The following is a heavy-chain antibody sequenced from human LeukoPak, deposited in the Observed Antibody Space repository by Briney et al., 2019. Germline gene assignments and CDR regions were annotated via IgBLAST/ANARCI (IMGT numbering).Heavy chain of an antibody. CDR1: GYTFTGYY. CDR3: ARVSGYCSSTSCYLDWFDP. CDR2: INPNSGGT. J-gene: IGHJ5*02. Sequence: ASVKVSCKASGYTFTGYYMHWVRQAPGQGLEWMGWINPNSGGTNYAQKFQGRVTMTRDTSISTAYMELSRLRSDDTAVYYCARVSGYCSSTSCYLDWFDPWGQGTLVTVSS. V-gene: IGHV1-2*02. D-gene: IGHD2-2*01.